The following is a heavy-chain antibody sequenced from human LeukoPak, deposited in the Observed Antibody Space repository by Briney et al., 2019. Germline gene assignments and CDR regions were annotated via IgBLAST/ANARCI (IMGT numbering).Heavy chain of an antibody. V-gene: IGHV5-51*01. J-gene: IGHJ4*02. D-gene: IGHD6-13*01. Sequence: ESLKISCQASGYTFSRFWIDLVRQMPGKGAEGVGLNYPLESDDRYSPALHGQVTISADKSTSTAYLQWSSLQASDTAMYYCARAGRSSTPEVGDVFKTWYFFEYWGQGALVTVSS. CDR2: NYPLESDD. CDR3: ARAGRSSTPEVGDVFKTWYFFEY. CDR1: GYTFSRFW.